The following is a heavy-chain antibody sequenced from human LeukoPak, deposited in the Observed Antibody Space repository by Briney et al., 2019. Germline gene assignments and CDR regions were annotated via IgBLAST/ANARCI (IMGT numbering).Heavy chain of an antibody. Sequence: SETLSLTCTVSGGSISSENYYWSWIRQPPGKGLEWIGEINHSGSTNYNPSLKSRVTISVDTSKNQFSLKLSSVTAADTAVYYCARSGGYCSSTSCYWHWFDPWGQGTLVTVSS. CDR3: ARSGGYCSSTSCYWHWFDP. J-gene: IGHJ5*02. CDR2: INHSGST. V-gene: IGHV4-39*07. CDR1: GGSISSENYY. D-gene: IGHD2-2*01.